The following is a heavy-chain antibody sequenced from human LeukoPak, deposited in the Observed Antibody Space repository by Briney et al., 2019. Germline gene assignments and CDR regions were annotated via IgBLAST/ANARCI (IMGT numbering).Heavy chain of an antibody. D-gene: IGHD3-10*01. CDR1: GFTFRSYW. CDR2: INGDGSNT. CDR3: ARGSGGYSSDAFVI. Sequence: GGSLRLSCAASGFTFRSYWMHWVRQTPGKGLVWVSRINGDGSNTTYADSVKGRFTTSRDNAKNTLYLQMISLRADDTAVYYCARGSGGYSSDAFVILGEGTMVTVSS. V-gene: IGHV3-74*01. J-gene: IGHJ3*02.